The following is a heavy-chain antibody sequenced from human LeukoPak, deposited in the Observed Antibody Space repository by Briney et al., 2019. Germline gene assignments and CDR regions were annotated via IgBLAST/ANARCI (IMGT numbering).Heavy chain of an antibody. J-gene: IGHJ4*02. D-gene: IGHD3-16*01. V-gene: IGHV3-23*01. CDR1: GFTFSSYA. CDR2: ISGSGGST. CDR3: AKDLWDDPRGIDY. Sequence: GGSLRLSCAASGFTFSSYAVSWVRQAPGKGLEWVSAISGSGGSTYYADSVKGRFTISRDNSKNTLYLQMNSLRAEDTAVYYCAKDLWDDPRGIDYWGQGTLVTSPQ.